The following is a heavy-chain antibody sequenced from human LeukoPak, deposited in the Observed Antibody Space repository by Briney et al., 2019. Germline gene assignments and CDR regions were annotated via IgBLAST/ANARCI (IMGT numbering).Heavy chain of an antibody. CDR1: GYTFTSYD. CDR3: ARGDWFDP. J-gene: IGHJ5*02. Sequence: ASVKVSCKASGYTFTSYDINWVRQAPGQGLEWMGWVSGYNGNTNYAQKFEGRVAMTTDTSSSTAYMELRSLESDDTAIYYCARGDWFDPWGQGTLVTVSS. CDR2: VSGYNGNT. D-gene: IGHD2-21*01. V-gene: IGHV1-18*01.